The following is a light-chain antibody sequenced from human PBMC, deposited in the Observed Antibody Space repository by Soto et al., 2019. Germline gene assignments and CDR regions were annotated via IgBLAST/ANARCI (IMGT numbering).Light chain of an antibody. J-gene: IGLJ2*01. CDR3: SSYTRSSTLYVV. CDR2: DVS. Sequence: QSALTQPASVSGSPGQSITIYCTGTSSDVGGYNYVSWYQQHPGKAPKLMIYDVSNRPSGVSNRFSGSKSGNTASLTISGLQAEGEADYYCSSYTRSSTLYVVFGGGTKLTVL. CDR1: SSDVGGYNY. V-gene: IGLV2-14*01.